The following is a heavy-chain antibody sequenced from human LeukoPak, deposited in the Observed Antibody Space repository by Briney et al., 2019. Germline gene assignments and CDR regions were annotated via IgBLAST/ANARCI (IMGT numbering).Heavy chain of an antibody. CDR2: NGSHT. CDR1: GFTFSNYF. J-gene: IGHJ3*02. D-gene: IGHD2-21*02. V-gene: IGHV3-30-3*01. CDR3: ARERQDTVIHSGAFDI. Sequence: GGSLRLSCAASGFTFSNYFMHWVRQAPGKGLEWVADNGSHTFYVESVKGRFTISRDNSKNTLYLQMNGLGPEDTAVYFCARERQDTVIHSGAFDIWGQGTMVTVSS.